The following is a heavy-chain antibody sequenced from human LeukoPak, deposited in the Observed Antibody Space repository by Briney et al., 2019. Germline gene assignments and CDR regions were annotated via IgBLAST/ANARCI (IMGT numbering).Heavy chain of an antibody. D-gene: IGHD3-16*01. CDR3: ARDIMITFGGPAHDAFDI. CDR2: IIPIFGTA. Sequence: GASVKVSCKASGGTFSSYAISWVRQAPGQGLEWMGGIIPIFGTANYAQKFQGRVTITADESTSTAYMELSSLRSEDTAVYYCARDIMITFGGPAHDAFDIWGQGTMVTVSS. CDR1: GGTFSSYA. V-gene: IGHV1-69*13. J-gene: IGHJ3*02.